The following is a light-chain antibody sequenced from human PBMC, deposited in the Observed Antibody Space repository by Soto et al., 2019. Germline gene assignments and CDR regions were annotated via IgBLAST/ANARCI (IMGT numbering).Light chain of an antibody. V-gene: IGKV1-5*03. CDR2: KAS. CDR3: QYYDDYSWT. Sequence: DIQMTQSPSTLSASVGDRVTITCRASQSITDWLAWYQQKPGKAPKFLIYKASNLEGGVPSRFSGSGSGTEFTLTISSVQPDDFATYYCQYYDDYSWTFGQGTKVEIK. CDR1: QSITDW. J-gene: IGKJ1*01.